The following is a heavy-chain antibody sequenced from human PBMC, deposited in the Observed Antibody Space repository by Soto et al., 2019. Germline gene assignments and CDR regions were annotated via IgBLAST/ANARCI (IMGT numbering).Heavy chain of an antibody. CDR3: VASEAYGSGSSFDY. D-gene: IGHD3-10*01. CDR1: GFTFSSYG. V-gene: IGHV3-33*01. J-gene: IGHJ4*02. Sequence: GGSLRLSCAASGFTFSSYGMHWVRQAPGKGLEWVAVIWYDGSNKYYADSVKGRFTISRDNSKNTLYLQMNSLRAEDTAVYYCVASEAYGSGSSFDYWGQGTLVTVSS. CDR2: IWYDGSNK.